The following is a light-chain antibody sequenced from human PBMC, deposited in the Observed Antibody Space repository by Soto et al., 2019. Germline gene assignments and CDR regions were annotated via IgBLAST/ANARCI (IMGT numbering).Light chain of an antibody. CDR3: QQLNTA. CDR2: AAS. Sequence: DIQLTQSPSFLSASVGDRVTITCRASQGISSYLAWYQQKPGKAPKLLIYAASTLQSGVPSRFSGSGSGTEFTLTISSLQPEDFATYYCQQLNTAFGPGTKVHIK. CDR1: QGISSY. V-gene: IGKV1-9*01. J-gene: IGKJ3*01.